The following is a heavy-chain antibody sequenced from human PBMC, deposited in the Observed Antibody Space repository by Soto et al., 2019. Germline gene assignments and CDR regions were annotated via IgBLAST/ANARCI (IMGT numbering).Heavy chain of an antibody. CDR3: IRGASPYYHDY. D-gene: IGHD1-26*01. V-gene: IGHV3-73*01. CDR2: ILSKAGNYAT. J-gene: IGHJ4*02. CDR1: GFIFSGSA. Sequence: EVQLVESGGGLVKPGGSLKLSCAASGFIFSGSAVHWVRQASGKGLEWVGRILSKAGNYATAYPASMKGRFTISRDDSDNTAFLQMNSLKTEDTAVYYCIRGASPYYHDYWGQGTLVAVSS.